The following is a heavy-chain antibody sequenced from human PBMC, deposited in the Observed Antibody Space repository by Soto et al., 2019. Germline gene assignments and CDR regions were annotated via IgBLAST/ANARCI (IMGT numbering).Heavy chain of an antibody. CDR2: IDGDDDK. D-gene: IGHD6-13*01. V-gene: IGHV2-70*01. Sequence: GSGPTGEPTQTLTLTCTFSGFSLSTSEMSVSWIRQPPGKALEWLALIDGDDDKYYSTSLKTRLTISKDTSKNQVVLTMTNMDPVDTATYYCARATSYTSSWPSNWFDPWGQGTLVTVSS. J-gene: IGHJ5*02. CDR3: ARATSYTSSWPSNWFDP. CDR1: GFSLSTSEMS.